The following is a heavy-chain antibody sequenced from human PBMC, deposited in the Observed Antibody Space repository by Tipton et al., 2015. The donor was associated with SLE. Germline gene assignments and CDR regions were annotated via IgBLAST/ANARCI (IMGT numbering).Heavy chain of an antibody. J-gene: IGHJ5*02. Sequence: SLRLSCAASGFTVSSNYMSWVRQAPGKGLEWVSVIYSGGSTYYADSVKGRFTISRDNSKNTLYLQMNSLRAEDTAVYYCAKDAGIAAAGTSWFDPWGQGTLVTVSS. CDR2: IYSGGST. V-gene: IGHV3-53*05. CDR3: AKDAGIAAAGTSWFDP. CDR1: GFTVSSNY. D-gene: IGHD6-13*01.